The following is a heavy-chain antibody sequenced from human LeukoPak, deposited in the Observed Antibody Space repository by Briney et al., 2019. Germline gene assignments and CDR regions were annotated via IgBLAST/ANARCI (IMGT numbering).Heavy chain of an antibody. CDR2: IYYSGST. Sequence: PSETLSLTCTVSGGSISSYYWSWIRQPPGKGLEWIGYIYYSGSTYYNPSLKSRVTISVDTSKNQFSLKLSSVTAADTAVYYCARDLSGQHAFDIWGQGTMVTVSS. D-gene: IGHD2-15*01. J-gene: IGHJ3*02. V-gene: IGHV4-59*12. CDR1: GGSISSYY. CDR3: ARDLSGQHAFDI.